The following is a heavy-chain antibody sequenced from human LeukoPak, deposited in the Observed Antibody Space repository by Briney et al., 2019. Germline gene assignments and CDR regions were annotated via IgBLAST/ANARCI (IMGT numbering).Heavy chain of an antibody. D-gene: IGHD2-15*01. J-gene: IGHJ4*02. Sequence: SETLSLTCTVSGGSISSSSYYWGWIRQPPGKGLEWIGSIYYSGSTYYNPSLKSRVTISVDTSKNQFSLKLSSVTAADTAVYYCARVAHDLYPYYFDYWGQGTLVTVSS. V-gene: IGHV4-39*07. CDR1: GGSISSSSYY. CDR3: ARVAHDLYPYYFDY. CDR2: IYYSGST.